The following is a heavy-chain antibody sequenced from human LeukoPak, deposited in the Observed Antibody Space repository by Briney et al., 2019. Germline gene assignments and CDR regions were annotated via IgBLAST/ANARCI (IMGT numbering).Heavy chain of an antibody. J-gene: IGHJ2*01. CDR1: GGSISSYY. CDR3: AKGLYSSSWYFDL. CDR2: IYTSGST. Sequence: SETLSLTCTVSGGSISSYYWSWIRQPAGKGLEWIGRIYTSGSTNYNPSLRSRVTMSVDTSNNQFSLKLSSVTAADTAVYYCAKGLYSSSWYFDLWGRGTLVTVSS. D-gene: IGHD6-13*01. V-gene: IGHV4-4*07.